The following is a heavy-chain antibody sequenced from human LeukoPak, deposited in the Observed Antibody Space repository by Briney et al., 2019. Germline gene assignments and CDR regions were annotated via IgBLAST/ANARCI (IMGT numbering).Heavy chain of an antibody. CDR1: GFTFSSYS. J-gene: IGHJ4*02. V-gene: IGHV3-21*04. CDR3: AKTRGIVGASADY. CDR2: ISSSSSYI. D-gene: IGHD1-26*01. Sequence: GGSLRLSCAASGFTFSSYSMNWVRQAPGKGLEWVSSISSSSSYIYYADSVKGRFTISRDNAKNSLYLQMNSLRAEDTAVYYCAKTRGIVGASADYWGQGTLVTVSS.